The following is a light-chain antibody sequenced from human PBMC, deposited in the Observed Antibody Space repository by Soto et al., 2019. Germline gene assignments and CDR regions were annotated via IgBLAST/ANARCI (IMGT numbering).Light chain of an antibody. CDR2: DVS. Sequence: QSALTQPRSVSGSPGQSVTISCTGTSIDVGGYNYVSWYQQHPDKAPKLMIYDVSKRPSGVPDRFSGSKSGNTASLTISGLQAEDEADYYCFSYAGSYTPYVFGTGTKVTVL. J-gene: IGLJ1*01. V-gene: IGLV2-11*01. CDR3: FSYAGSYTPYV. CDR1: SIDVGGYNY.